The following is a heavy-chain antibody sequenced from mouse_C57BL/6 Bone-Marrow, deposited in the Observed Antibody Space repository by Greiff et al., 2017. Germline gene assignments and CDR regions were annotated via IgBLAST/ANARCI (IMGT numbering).Heavy chain of an antibody. Sequence: QVQLQQSGAELVKPGASVKISCKVSGYAFSTYWMNWVQQRPGKGLEWIGQIYPGDGDTNYNGKFKGKATLTADKSSSTAYMQLSSLTSEDAAVYFCARDGDYFDDWGQGTTLTVSS. CDR1: GYAFSTYW. J-gene: IGHJ2*01. V-gene: IGHV1-80*01. CDR2: IYPGDGDT. CDR3: ARDGDYFDD.